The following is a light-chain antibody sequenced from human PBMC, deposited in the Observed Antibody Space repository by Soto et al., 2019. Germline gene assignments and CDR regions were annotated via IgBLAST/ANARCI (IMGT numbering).Light chain of an antibody. CDR2: GAS. V-gene: IGKV3-20*01. CDR3: QHYYTSYTT. J-gene: IGKJ1*01. CDR1: QTVTSNY. Sequence: EIVLTQSPGTLSLSPGERATLSCGASQTVTSNYLAWYQQKPGQAPRLLIFGASTRVTGIPDRFSGSGSGTDFTLTISRLEPEDFAEYYCQHYYTSYTTFGQGTKVEIK.